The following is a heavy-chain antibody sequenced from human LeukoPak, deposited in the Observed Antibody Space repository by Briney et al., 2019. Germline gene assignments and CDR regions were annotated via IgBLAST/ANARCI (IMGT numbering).Heavy chain of an antibody. CDR1: GDSVSRSSYY. J-gene: IGHJ4*02. CDR3: ARYYDSTGSFDY. Sequence: TETLSLTCTVSGDSVSRSSYYWTWIRQPPGKGLEWIGYIYYIGSTNYNPSLRSRLTMSVDTSKNQFSLRLSSVIAADTAVYYCARYYDSTGSFDYWGQGTLVTVSS. CDR2: IYYIGST. D-gene: IGHD3-22*01. V-gene: IGHV4-61*01.